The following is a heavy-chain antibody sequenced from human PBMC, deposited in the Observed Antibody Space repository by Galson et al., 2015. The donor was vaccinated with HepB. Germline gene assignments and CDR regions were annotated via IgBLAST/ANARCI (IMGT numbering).Heavy chain of an antibody. CDR3: ARQVTTGWSKDAFDM. V-gene: IGHV4-39*01. CDR1: GGSISSSSDY. CDR2: IYKSGDT. Sequence: SETLSLTCTVSGGSISSSSDYWGWIRQPPGKGLEWIASIYKSGDTYYNPSLKSRVTISVDTSKNQFSLKLSSVTGADTAVCYCARQVTTGWSKDAFDMWGQGTMVTFSS. D-gene: IGHD6-19*01. J-gene: IGHJ3*02.